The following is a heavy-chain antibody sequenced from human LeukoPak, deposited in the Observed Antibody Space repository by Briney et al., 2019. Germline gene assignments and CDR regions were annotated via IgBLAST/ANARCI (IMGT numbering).Heavy chain of an antibody. V-gene: IGHV4-4*02. CDR2: IYHSGST. J-gene: IGHJ5*02. D-gene: IGHD6-13*01. Sequence: SETLSLTCAVSGGSISSSNWWSWVRQPPGKGLEWIGEIYHSGSTNYNPSLKSRVTISVDKSKNRFSLKLSSVTAADTAVYYCARGQRIAAAGSSSFGFDPWGQGTLVTVSS. CDR1: GGSISSSNW. CDR3: ARGQRIAAAGSSSFGFDP.